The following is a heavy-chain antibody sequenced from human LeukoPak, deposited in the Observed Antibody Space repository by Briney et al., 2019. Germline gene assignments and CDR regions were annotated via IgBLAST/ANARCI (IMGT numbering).Heavy chain of an antibody. CDR2: IDPNSGAT. CDR1: GYYLTGFL. CDR3: ARDTNDWSSP. J-gene: IGHJ5*02. Sequence: AAVKVSCKASGYYLTGFLMHWVRQAPGQGLEWMGWIDPNSGATNYAQKFQGRVTMTRDTSISTGYMELSRLTSDDTAVYYCARDTNDWSSPWGQGTLVTVSS. D-gene: IGHD3-9*01. V-gene: IGHV1-2*02.